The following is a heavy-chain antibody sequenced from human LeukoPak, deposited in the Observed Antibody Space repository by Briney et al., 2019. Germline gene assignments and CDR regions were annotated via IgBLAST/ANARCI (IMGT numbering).Heavy chain of an antibody. J-gene: IGHJ6*03. D-gene: IGHD3-10*01. CDR1: GFTFSSYW. Sequence: GGSLRLSCAASGFTFSSYWMSWVRQAPGKGLECVANIKQDVSEKYYVDSVKGRFTISRDNAKNSLYLQMNSLRAEDTAVYYCAKVVAPITMVRGEYYYYYYMDVWGKGTTVTISS. CDR3: AKVVAPITMVRGEYYYYYYMDV. CDR2: IKQDVSEK. V-gene: IGHV3-7*01.